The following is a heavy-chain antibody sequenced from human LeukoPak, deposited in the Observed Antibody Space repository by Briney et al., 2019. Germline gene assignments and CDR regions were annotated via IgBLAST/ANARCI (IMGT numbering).Heavy chain of an antibody. V-gene: IGHV3-23*01. CDR3: AKGSVYSSSWYTYFDY. CDR2: ISGSGGST. J-gene: IGHJ4*02. CDR1: GFTFSSYA. Sequence: PPGRSLRLSCAASGFTFSSYAMSWVRQAPGKGLEWVSAISGSGGSTYYADSVKGRFTISRDNSKNTLYLQMNSLRAEDTAVYYCAKGSVYSSSWYTYFDYWGQGTLVTVSS. D-gene: IGHD6-13*01.